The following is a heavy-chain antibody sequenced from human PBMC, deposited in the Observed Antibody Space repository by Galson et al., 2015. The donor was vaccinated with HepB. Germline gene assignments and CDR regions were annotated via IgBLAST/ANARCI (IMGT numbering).Heavy chain of an antibody. CDR1: GYTFTSYG. D-gene: IGHD5-12*01. CDR3: ARDSDGLVATAKY. J-gene: IGHJ4*02. V-gene: IGHV1-18*01. CDR2: INPYNGNT. Sequence: SVKVSCKASGYTFTSYGITWVRQAPGQGLEWLGWINPYNGNTNYAQNLQGRVTMTKDTSTSTAYMDLKSLRSDDTAVYYCARDSDGLVATAKYWGQGTLVTVSS.